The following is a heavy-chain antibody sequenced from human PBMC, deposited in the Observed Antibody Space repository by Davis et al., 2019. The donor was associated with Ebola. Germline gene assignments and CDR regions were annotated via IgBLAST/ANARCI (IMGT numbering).Heavy chain of an antibody. CDR3: ARHTRDCSGGSCYPGWFDP. D-gene: IGHD2-15*01. CDR1: GYYFSNYW. J-gene: IGHJ5*02. Sequence: GESLKISCKGSGYYFSNYWIGWVRQLPGKGLEWMGFMYPGDSDTRYSPSFQGQVTISADKSISTAYLQWSSLKASDTAMYYCARHTRDCSGGSCYPGWFDPWGQGTLVTVSS. V-gene: IGHV5-51*01. CDR2: MYPGDSDT.